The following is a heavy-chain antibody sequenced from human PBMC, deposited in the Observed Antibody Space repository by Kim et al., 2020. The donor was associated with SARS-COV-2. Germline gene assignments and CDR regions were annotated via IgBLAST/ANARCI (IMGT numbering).Heavy chain of an antibody. Sequence: GGSLRLSCAASGFTFSSYGMHWVRQAPGKGLEWVAVISYDGSNKYYADSVKGRFTISRDNSKNTLYLQMNSLRAEDTAVYYCAKGAPDGLSIAARAFDY. CDR2: ISYDGSNK. CDR3: AKGAPDGLSIAARAFDY. CDR1: GFTFSSYG. V-gene: IGHV3-30*18. J-gene: IGHJ4*01. D-gene: IGHD6-6*01.